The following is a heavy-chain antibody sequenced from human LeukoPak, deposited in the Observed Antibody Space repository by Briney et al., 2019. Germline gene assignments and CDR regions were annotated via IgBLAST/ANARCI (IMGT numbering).Heavy chain of an antibody. V-gene: IGHV3-9*01. CDR1: GFTFDDYA. CDR3: AKDHRDFWSGYPDYYFDY. CDR2: ISWNSGNI. Sequence: PGGSLRLSCAASGFTFDDYAMHWVRQAPGKGLEWVSGISWNSGNIGYADSVKGRFTISRDNAKNSLYLQMNSLRAEDTALYYCAKDHRDFWSGYPDYYFDYWGQGTLVTVSS. D-gene: IGHD3-3*01. J-gene: IGHJ4*02.